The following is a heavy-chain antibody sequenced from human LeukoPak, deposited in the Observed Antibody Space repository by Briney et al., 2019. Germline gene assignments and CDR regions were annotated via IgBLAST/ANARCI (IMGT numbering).Heavy chain of an antibody. CDR2: INPSSGGT. CDR3: ARPIRGSYVEDVFDI. CDR1: GYTFSDYY. D-gene: IGHD1-26*01. J-gene: IGHJ3*02. V-gene: IGHV1-2*02. Sequence: ASVKVSCKTSGYTFSDYYLHWVRQAPGQGLEWMGWINPSSGGTKNAQKFQGRVTMTRDTSTSTGYMELSRLRSDDTAVYYCARPIRGSYVEDVFDIWGQGTMVTVSS.